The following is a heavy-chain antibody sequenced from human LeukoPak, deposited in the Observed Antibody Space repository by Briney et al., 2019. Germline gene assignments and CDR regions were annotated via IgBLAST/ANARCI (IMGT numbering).Heavy chain of an antibody. Sequence: GGSLRLSCAASGFTFSSYAMNWVRQAPGKGLEWVSVISGSGGGTSYADSVKGRFTISRDNSKNTLYLQMNSLRAEDTAVYYCATASSGWYPSWGQGTLVTVSS. D-gene: IGHD6-19*01. CDR2: ISGSGGGT. V-gene: IGHV3-23*01. J-gene: IGHJ5*02. CDR1: GFTFSSYA. CDR3: ATASSGWYPS.